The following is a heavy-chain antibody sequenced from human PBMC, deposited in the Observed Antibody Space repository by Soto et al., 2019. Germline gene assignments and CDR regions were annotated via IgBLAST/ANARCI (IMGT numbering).Heavy chain of an antibody. Sequence: PSETLSLTCSVSGGSISSYFRHWLRQPPGKGLEWIGYIYDDGTTDYNPSLKSRVTILLDMSKNQSSLKLSSVTAADTAVYYCVSSRSAIYGDALDVWGQGTMVTVSS. J-gene: IGHJ3*01. V-gene: IGHV4-59*03. CDR1: GGSISSYF. D-gene: IGHD2-2*01. CDR3: VSSRSAIYGDALDV. CDR2: IYDDGTT.